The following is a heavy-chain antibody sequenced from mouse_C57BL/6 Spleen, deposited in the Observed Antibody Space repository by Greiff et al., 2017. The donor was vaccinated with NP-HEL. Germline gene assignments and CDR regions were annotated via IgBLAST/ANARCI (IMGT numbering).Heavy chain of an antibody. J-gene: IGHJ1*03. CDR1: GYTFTSYW. Sequence: QVQLQQPGAELVKPGASVKMSCKASGYTFTSYWITWVKQRPGQGLEWIGDIYPGSGSTNYNEKFKSKATLTVDTSSSTAYMQLSSLTSEDSAVYYCASQLTVRQYFDVWGTGTTVTVSS. V-gene: IGHV1-55*01. CDR2: IYPGSGST. CDR3: ASQLTVRQYFDV. D-gene: IGHD4-1*01.